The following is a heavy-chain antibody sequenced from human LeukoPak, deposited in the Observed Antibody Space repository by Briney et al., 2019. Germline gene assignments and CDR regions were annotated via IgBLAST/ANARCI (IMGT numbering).Heavy chain of an antibody. CDR2: ISSSSSYI. CDR3: ARSSAVQPQDGDDY. J-gene: IGHJ4*02. V-gene: IGHV3-21*01. Sequence: GGSLRLSCAASGFTFSSYSMNWVRQAPGKGLEWVSSISSSSSYIYYADSVKGRFTISRDNAKNSLYLQMNSLRAEDTAVYYCARSSAVQPQDGDDYWGQGTLVTVSS. CDR1: GFTFSSYS. D-gene: IGHD3-10*01.